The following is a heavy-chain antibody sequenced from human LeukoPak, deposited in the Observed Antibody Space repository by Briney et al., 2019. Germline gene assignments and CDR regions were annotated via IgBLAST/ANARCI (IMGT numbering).Heavy chain of an antibody. D-gene: IGHD6-19*01. CDR2: IRQDESER. J-gene: IGHJ4*02. CDR1: GFSFSSYW. V-gene: IGHV3-7*01. Sequence: GGPLRLSCEGSGFSFSSYWMTWVRQLPGKGPEWVANIRQDESERYFADSVKGRFTISRDNAKKSVYLHMSSLRAEDTALYYCARMSDISVAAYFDYWGQGTLVTVSS. CDR3: ARMSDISVAAYFDY.